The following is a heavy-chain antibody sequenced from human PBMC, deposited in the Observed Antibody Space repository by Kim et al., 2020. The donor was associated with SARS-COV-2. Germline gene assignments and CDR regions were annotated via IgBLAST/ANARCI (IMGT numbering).Heavy chain of an antibody. V-gene: IGHV4-34*01. D-gene: IGHD6-19*01. CDR3: ASLCSSGWYWRFGWFDP. J-gene: IGHJ5*02. Sequence: SETLSLTCAVYGGSFSGYYWSWIRQPPGKGLEWIGEINHSGSTNYNPSLKSRVTISVDTSKNQFSLKLSSVTAADTAVYYCASLCSSGWYWRFGWFDPWGQGTLVTVSS. CDR1: GGSFSGYY. CDR2: INHSGST.